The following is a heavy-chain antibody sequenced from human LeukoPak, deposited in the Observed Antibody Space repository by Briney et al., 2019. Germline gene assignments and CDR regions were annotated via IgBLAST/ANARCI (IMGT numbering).Heavy chain of an antibody. V-gene: IGHV3-66*01. CDR3: ASILRSSAGYYFDY. Sequence: GGSLRLFCAASGFTFSSYTMTWVRQAPGKGLEWASVIYSGHTTFYADSVRGNFTISRDNSKNTLYLQMNSLSAEDTAVYYCASILRSSAGYYFDYWGQGTLVTVSS. J-gene: IGHJ4*02. CDR2: IYSGHTT. CDR1: GFTFSSYT. D-gene: IGHD2-15*01.